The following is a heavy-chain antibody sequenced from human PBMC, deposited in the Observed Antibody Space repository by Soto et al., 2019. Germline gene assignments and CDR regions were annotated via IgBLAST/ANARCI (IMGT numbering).Heavy chain of an antibody. V-gene: IGHV4-4*07. CDR3: ARGGTKPLRDWFDP. CDR2: IYASGTT. J-gene: IGHJ5*02. D-gene: IGHD1-1*01. Sequence: TLSGTCTLPGDSISNHHWSWIRKYAGKGLEWIGRIYASGTTDYNPCLKSRVMMSVDTSTKQFSLKLRSVPAPDTAVYYCARGGTKPLRDWFDPSAQGICVTVSS. CDR1: GDSISNHH.